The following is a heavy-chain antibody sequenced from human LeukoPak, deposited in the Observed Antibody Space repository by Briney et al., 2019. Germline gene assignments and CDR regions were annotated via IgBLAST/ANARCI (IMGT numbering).Heavy chain of an antibody. CDR3: ARGSYSSSWSQAGY. CDR1: GFTFSSYS. D-gene: IGHD6-13*01. Sequence: GGSLRLSCAASGFTFSSYSMNWVRQAPGKGLEWVSSISSSSSYIYYADSVKGRFTISRDNAKNSLYLQMNSLRAEDTAVYYCARGSYSSSWSQAGYWGQGTLVSVSS. CDR2: ISSSSSYI. J-gene: IGHJ4*02. V-gene: IGHV3-21*01.